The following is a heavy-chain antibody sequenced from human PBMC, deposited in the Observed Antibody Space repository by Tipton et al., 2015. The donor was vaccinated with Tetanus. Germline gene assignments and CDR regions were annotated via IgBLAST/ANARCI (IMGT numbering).Heavy chain of an antibody. CDR3: ARAPYTSPGKYWSDS. D-gene: IGHD2-8*02. Sequence: TLSLTCSVSGASISGSDHYWSWLRQPPGKALEWVGYVYHSGLTNYSPSLKDRLTISRGTSRNQFSLTLTSVTAADTAVYYCARAPYTSPGKYWSDSWGQGILVPVSP. CDR2: VYHSGLT. V-gene: IGHV4-61*05. J-gene: IGHJ4*02. CDR1: GASISGSDHY.